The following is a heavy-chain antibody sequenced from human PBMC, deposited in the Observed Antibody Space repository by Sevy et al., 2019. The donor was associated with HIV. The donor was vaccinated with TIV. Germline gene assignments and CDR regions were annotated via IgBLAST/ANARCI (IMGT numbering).Heavy chain of an antibody. J-gene: IGHJ3*02. Sequence: SETLSLTCSVSGGSISGNFWTWIRQSPGKGLEWIGYIYYSGSTNSNPSLKSRVSISLDTSKNQFSLRLNSVTAADTAVYYCASGSGSYYDAFHIWGQGTMVTVSS. V-gene: IGHV4-59*01. CDR2: IYYSGST. CDR3: ASGSGSYYDAFHI. D-gene: IGHD1-26*01. CDR1: GGSISGNF.